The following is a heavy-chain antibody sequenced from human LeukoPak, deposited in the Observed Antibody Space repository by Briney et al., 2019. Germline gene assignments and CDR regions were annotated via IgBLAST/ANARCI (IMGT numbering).Heavy chain of an antibody. D-gene: IGHD3-3*01. V-gene: IGHV4-61*02. Sequence: SETLSLTCTVSGDSISSGDYYWSWIRQPAGKGLEWIGRISSSGSTNYHPSLESRLTISMDKSKNSFSLRLTSVTAADTAVYYCAREFFGARAFQYWGQGILVTVSS. CDR2: ISSSGST. CDR3: AREFFGARAFQY. CDR1: GDSISSGDYY. J-gene: IGHJ4*02.